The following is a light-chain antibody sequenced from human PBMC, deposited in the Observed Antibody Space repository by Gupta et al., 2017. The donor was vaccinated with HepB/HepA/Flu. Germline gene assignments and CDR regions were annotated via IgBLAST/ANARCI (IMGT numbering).Light chain of an antibody. CDR1: QGISRW. V-gene: IGKV1-5*03. J-gene: IGKJ2*01. Sequence: DIQMTQSPSTLSASVGDRVTISCRASQGISRWLAWYQQKPGKAPKLLIYKASTLESGVPSRFSGSGFGTEFTLTINRLQPDDFATYFCQQYTSFYSFGQGTKVEI. CDR3: QQYTSFYS. CDR2: KAS.